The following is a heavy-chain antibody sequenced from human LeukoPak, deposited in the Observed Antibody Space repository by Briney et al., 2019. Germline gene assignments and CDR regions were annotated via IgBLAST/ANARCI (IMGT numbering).Heavy chain of an antibody. CDR3: ARDPLWSGYFGAFDI. CDR2: ISGSGSGGST. Sequence: TGGSLRLSCAASGFTFSSSAMSWVRQAPGKGLEWVSSISGSGSGGSTYCADSVKGRFTISRDNSKNTLYLQMNSLRAEDTAMYFCARDPLWSGYFGAFDIWGQGTMVTVSS. CDR1: GFTFSSSA. J-gene: IGHJ3*02. V-gene: IGHV3-23*01. D-gene: IGHD3-3*01.